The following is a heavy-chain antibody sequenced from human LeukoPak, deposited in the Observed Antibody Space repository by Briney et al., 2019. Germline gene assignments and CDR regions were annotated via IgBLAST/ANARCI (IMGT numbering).Heavy chain of an antibody. Sequence: GESLKISCKGSGYSFTSYWIGWVRQMPGKGLEWMGIIYSGDSDTRYSPSFQGQVTISADKSISTAYLQWSSLKASDTAMYYCARVYYYDSSGYWYFDYWGQGTLVTVSS. V-gene: IGHV5-51*01. D-gene: IGHD3-22*01. J-gene: IGHJ4*02. CDR2: IYSGDSDT. CDR3: ARVYYYDSSGYWYFDY. CDR1: GYSFTSYW.